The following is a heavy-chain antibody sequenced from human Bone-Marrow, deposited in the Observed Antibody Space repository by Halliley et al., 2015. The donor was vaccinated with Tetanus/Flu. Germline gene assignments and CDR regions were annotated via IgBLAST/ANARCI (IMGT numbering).Heavy chain of an antibody. Sequence: GLEWVSHIAVDGRTHYPDSARGRFTISRQNAKNSLYLQMNGLKVADTGVYYCVRGPPFHFDQWGQGTLVTVSS. D-gene: IGHD2-21*01. CDR3: VRGPPFHFDQ. V-gene: IGHV3-13*04. J-gene: IGHJ4*02. CDR2: IAVDGRT.